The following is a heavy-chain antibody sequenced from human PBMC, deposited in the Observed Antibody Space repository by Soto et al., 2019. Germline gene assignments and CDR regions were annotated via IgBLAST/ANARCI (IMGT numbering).Heavy chain of an antibody. J-gene: IGHJ4*02. D-gene: IGHD2-21*02. Sequence: ASVKVSCKASGYTFTSYGISWVRQAPGQGLEWMGWISAYNGNTNYAQKLQGRVTMTTDTSTSTAYMELRSLRSDDTAVYYCAKGRIVVVTAIAPELDYFDYWGQGTLVTVSS. CDR2: ISAYNGNT. CDR1: GYTFTSYG. CDR3: AKGRIVVVTAIAPELDYFDY. V-gene: IGHV1-18*01.